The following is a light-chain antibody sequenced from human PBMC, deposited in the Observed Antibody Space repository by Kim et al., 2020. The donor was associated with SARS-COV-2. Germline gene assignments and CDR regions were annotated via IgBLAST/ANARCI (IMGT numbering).Light chain of an antibody. CDR3: AAWDDNLRVVV. CDR2: RDN. V-gene: IGLV1-47*01. CDR1: SSNIGTNY. J-gene: IGLJ2*01. Sequence: QSVLTQPPSASGTPGQRITISCSGSSSNIGTNYIYWYQQLPGTAPKLLIYRDNQRPSGVPDRFSGSKSGTSASLAISGLRSEDEAEYYCAAWDDNLRVVVFGGGTKLTVL.